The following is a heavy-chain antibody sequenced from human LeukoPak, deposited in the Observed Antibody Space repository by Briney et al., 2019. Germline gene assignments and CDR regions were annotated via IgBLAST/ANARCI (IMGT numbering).Heavy chain of an antibody. J-gene: IGHJ3*02. Sequence: PSETLSLTCTVSGGSISSGDYYWTWIRQPPGKGLEWIGYIYHSGSTYRNPSLTSRVTISLDRSKNQFSLRLSSVTAADTAMFYCARSVPSIGLHAFDIWGQGTMVTVSS. V-gene: IGHV4-30-2*01. CDR1: GGSISSGDYY. CDR3: ARSVPSIGLHAFDI. CDR2: IYHSGST. D-gene: IGHD2-15*01.